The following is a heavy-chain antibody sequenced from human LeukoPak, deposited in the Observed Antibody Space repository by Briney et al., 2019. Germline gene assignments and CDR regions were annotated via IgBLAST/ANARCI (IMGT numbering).Heavy chain of an antibody. V-gene: IGHV4-4*02. CDR3: ARWSYGDYYFDY. CDR1: GGSISSNNW. Sequence: PSGTLSLTCAVSGGSISSNNWWGWVRQPPGKGLEWIGEIYHSGSPNYNPSLKSRVTISVDKSRNHFSLNLSSVTAADTAVYYCARWSYGDYYFDYWGQGTLVTVSS. D-gene: IGHD4-17*01. CDR2: IYHSGSP. J-gene: IGHJ4*02.